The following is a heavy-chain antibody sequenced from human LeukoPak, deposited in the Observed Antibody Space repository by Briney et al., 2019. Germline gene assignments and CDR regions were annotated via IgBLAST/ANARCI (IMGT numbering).Heavy chain of an antibody. Sequence: GGSLRLSCAASGFTFSDYYMSWIRQAPGKGLEWVLYTSKDGNTRNYADSVKGRFTISRDNAKNSLFLQMNSLRAEDTAVYYCARVMRSGSPFDYWGQGTLVTVTS. CDR2: TSKDGNTR. CDR1: GFTFSDYY. CDR3: ARVMRSGSPFDY. V-gene: IGHV3-11*01. D-gene: IGHD1-26*01. J-gene: IGHJ4*02.